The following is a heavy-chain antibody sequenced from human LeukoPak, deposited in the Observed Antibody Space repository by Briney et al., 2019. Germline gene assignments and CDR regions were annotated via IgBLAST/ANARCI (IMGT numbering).Heavy chain of an antibody. Sequence: GGSLRLSCAASGFTFSNSAMSWVRQPPGKGLEWVSYIDTSSSTILYADSAKGRFTISRDYAKNLLFLQMNSLRDEDTAVYYCARDPEAGGFDYWGQGTLVTVSS. CDR1: GFTFSNSA. D-gene: IGHD1-26*01. CDR3: ARDPEAGGFDY. J-gene: IGHJ4*02. CDR2: IDTSSSTI. V-gene: IGHV3-48*02.